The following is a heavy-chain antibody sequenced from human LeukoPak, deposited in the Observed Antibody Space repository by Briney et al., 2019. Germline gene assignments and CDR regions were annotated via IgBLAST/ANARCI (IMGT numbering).Heavy chain of an antibody. D-gene: IGHD3-10*02. V-gene: IGHV3-48*03. J-gene: IGHJ6*04. CDR1: GFTFSSYE. CDR2: ISSSGSTI. CDR3: AELGITMIGGV. Sequence: GSLRLSCAASGFTFSSYEMNCVRQAPGQGLEWVSYISSSGSTIYYADSAKGRFTISRDNAKTSLYLQMNSLRAEDTAVYYCAELGITMIGGVWGKGTTVTISS.